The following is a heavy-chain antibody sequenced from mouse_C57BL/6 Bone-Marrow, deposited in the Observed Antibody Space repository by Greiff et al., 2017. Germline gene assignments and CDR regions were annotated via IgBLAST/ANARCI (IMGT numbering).Heavy chain of an antibody. CDR3: ANDLLWLRRYYYAMDY. CDR2: INPNNGGT. J-gene: IGHJ4*01. V-gene: IGHV1-22*01. Sequence: VQLQQSGPELVKPGASVKMSCKASGYTFTDYNMHWVKQSHGKSLEWIGYINPNNGGTSYNQKFKGKATLTVNKYSSTGYMELRSLTSEDSAVYYCANDLLWLRRYYYAMDYWGQGSSVTVSS. CDR1: GYTFTDYN. D-gene: IGHD2-2*01.